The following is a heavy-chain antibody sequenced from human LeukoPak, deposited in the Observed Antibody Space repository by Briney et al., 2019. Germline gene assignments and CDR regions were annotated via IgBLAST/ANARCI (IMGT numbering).Heavy chain of an antibody. D-gene: IGHD3-10*01. V-gene: IGHV3-30*03. CDR2: ISFDGSNK. CDR3: ARVPGWYYGSGSYYY. CDR1: GFTFSSYG. J-gene: IGHJ4*02. Sequence: GRSLRLSYAASGFTFSSYGMHWVRQAPGKGLEWVAVISFDGSNKYYADSVRGRFTISRDNSKNTLYLQMNSLRDEDTAVYYCARVPGWYYGSGSYYYWGQGTLVTVSS.